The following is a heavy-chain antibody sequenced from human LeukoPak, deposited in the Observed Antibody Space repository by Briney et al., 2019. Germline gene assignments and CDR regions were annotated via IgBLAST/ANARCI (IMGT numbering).Heavy chain of an antibody. CDR2: ISGSDGST. Sequence: GGSLRLSFSAPGFTFISYAMRTVPQAPGKGVEWVTAISGSDGSTYYANAVKGRFTISRDNYKDTLYLQMNSLRAEDTAVYYCATYYGSENPFDYWGQGTLVTVSS. V-gene: IGHV3-23*01. J-gene: IGHJ4*02. CDR3: ATYYGSENPFDY. D-gene: IGHD3-10*01. CDR1: GFTFISYA.